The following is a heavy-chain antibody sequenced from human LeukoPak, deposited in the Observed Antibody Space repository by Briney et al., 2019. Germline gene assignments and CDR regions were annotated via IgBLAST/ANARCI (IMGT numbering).Heavy chain of an antibody. CDR3: AKDREGGFDY. V-gene: IGHV3-23*01. J-gene: IGHJ4*02. D-gene: IGHD1-26*01. Sequence: GGSLRLSCAASGFTFSSYAMSWARQAPGKGLEWVSAISGSGGSTYYADSVKGRFTISRDNPKNTLYLQMNSLRAEDTAVYYCAKDREGGFDYWGQGTLVTVSS. CDR2: ISGSGGST. CDR1: GFTFSSYA.